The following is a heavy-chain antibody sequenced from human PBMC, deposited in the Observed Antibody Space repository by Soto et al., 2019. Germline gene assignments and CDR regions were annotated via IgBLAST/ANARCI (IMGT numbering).Heavy chain of an antibody. D-gene: IGHD5-12*01. Sequence: EVQLVESGGGLVQPGRSLRLSCAASGFTFDDYAMHWVRQGPGKGLEWVSSISWNSGRIGYADSVRGRFTISRDNAKNSLYLQMNSLRHEDTALYWCAKDLVSTRPDAFDIWGQGTMVTVSS. V-gene: IGHV3-9*01. J-gene: IGHJ3*02. CDR1: GFTFDDYA. CDR3: AKDLVSTRPDAFDI. CDR2: ISWNSGRI.